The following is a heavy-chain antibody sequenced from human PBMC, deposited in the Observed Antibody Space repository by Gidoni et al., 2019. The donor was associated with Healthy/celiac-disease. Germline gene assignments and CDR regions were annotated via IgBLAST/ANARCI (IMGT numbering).Heavy chain of an antibody. CDR3: ARGRKGLSSSGDFDY. CDR2: INHSGST. V-gene: IGHV4-34*01. CDR1: GGSFSGYY. J-gene: IGHJ4*02. Sequence: QLQLQQWGAGLLKPSETLSPSCAVYGGSFSGYYWSWIRQPPGKGLEWIGEINHSGSTNYHPSLKRRVTISVDTSKNQFSLKLGSVTAADTAVCYCARGRKGLSSSGDFDYWGQGTLVTVPS. D-gene: IGHD6-6*01.